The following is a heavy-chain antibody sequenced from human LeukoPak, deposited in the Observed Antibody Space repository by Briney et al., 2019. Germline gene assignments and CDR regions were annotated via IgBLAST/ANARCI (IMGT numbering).Heavy chain of an antibody. D-gene: IGHD2-15*01. CDR1: GGSISSGDYY. Sequence: SETLSLTCTVSGGSISSGDYYWSWIRQPPGKGLEWIGYIYYSGSTYYNPSLKSRVTISVDTSKNQFSLKLSSVTAADTAVYYCASYPATIGNAFDIWGQGTMVTVSS. J-gene: IGHJ3*02. V-gene: IGHV4-30-4*01. CDR3: ASYPATIGNAFDI. CDR2: IYYSGST.